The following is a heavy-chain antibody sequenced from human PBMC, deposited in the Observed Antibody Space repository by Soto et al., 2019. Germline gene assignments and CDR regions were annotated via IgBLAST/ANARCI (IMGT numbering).Heavy chain of an antibody. CDR2: ISYDGSNK. CDR1: GFTFSSYG. CDR3: AKDKLMVTAILDY. V-gene: IGHV3-30*18. D-gene: IGHD2-21*02. Sequence: QVQLVESGGGVVQPGRSLRLSCAASGFTFSSYGMHWVRQAPGKGLEWVAVISYDGSNKYYADSVKGRFTISRDNSKNTLYLQMNSLRAEDTAVYYCAKDKLMVTAILDYWGQGTLVTVSS. J-gene: IGHJ4*02.